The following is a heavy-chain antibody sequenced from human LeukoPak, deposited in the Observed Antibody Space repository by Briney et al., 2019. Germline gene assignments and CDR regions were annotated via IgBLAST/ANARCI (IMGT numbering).Heavy chain of an antibody. CDR1: GFTFTSHG. D-gene: IGHD3-10*02. CDR3: AELGITMIGGV. J-gene: IGHJ6*04. Sequence: SLRLSCAASGFTFTSHGMNWVRQAPGKGLEWVSGIIPSGHTTYYAASVRGRFTISRYNAKNSLYLQMTSLCAEDTAVYYCAELGITMIGGVWGKGTTVTISS. CDR2: IIPSGHTT. V-gene: IGHV3-23*01.